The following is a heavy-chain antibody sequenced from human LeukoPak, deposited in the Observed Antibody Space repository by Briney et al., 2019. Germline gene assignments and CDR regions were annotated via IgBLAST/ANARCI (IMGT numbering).Heavy chain of an antibody. J-gene: IGHJ4*02. V-gene: IGHV3-21*01. CDR1: GFTYISYS. CDR2: ISSSSSYI. D-gene: IGHD3-16*02. CDR3: VSEDIPSQNIVC. Sequence: GGSLRLSCAASGFTYISYSMNWVRQAPGKGMEWVSSISSSSSYIYYADSVKGRFTISRDNAKNSLYLQMNSLRAEDTAVYYFVSEDIPSQNIVCWGQGTLVTVSS.